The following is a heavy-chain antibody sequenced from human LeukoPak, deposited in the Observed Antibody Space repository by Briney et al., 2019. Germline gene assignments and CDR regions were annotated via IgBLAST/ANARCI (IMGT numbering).Heavy chain of an antibody. J-gene: IGHJ6*02. CDR3: TRDRRYGGMDV. Sequence: GGSLRLSCAASGFTFSSYSMNWVRQAPGKGLEWVSSISSSSSYIYYADSVKGRFTISRDNAKNTLYLQMSSLRAEDTAVYYCTRDRRYGGMDVWGQGTTVTVSS. D-gene: IGHD1-1*01. CDR2: ISSSSSYI. CDR1: GFTFSSYS. V-gene: IGHV3-21*04.